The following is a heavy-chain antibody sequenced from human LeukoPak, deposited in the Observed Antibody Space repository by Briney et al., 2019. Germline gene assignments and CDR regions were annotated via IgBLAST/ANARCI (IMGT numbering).Heavy chain of an antibody. CDR3: ARDRAWNYFDY. V-gene: IGHV3-30*03. J-gene: IGHJ4*02. Sequence: GGSLRLSCAPSGFTFSRHGMHWVRQAPGKGLEWVAIISNDGSKKYYAHSVEGRFTISRDNSKNTLYLQMDSLRAEDTAVYYCARDRAWNYFDYWGQGTLVTVSS. CDR1: GFTFSRHG. CDR2: ISNDGSKK. D-gene: IGHD3-3*01.